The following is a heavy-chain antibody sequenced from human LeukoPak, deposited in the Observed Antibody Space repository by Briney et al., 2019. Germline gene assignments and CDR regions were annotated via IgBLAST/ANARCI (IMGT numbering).Heavy chain of an antibody. CDR1: GLTFSSYD. V-gene: IGHV3-13*01. CDR2: IGTAGDT. Sequence: GGSLRLSCAASGLTFSSYDMHWVRQATGKGLEWVSAIGTAGDTYYPGSVKGRFTISRENAKNSLYLQMNSLRAGDTAVYYCARGRGIVGAFDIWGQGTMVTVSS. J-gene: IGHJ3*02. CDR3: ARGRGIVGAFDI. D-gene: IGHD1-26*01.